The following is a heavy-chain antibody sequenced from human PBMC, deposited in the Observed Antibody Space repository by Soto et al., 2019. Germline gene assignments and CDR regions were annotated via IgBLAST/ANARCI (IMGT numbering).Heavy chain of an antibody. V-gene: IGHV4-39*01. CDR3: ASTKDETLYFDY. D-gene: IGHD2-15*01. J-gene: IGHJ4*02. CDR1: GDCISISSYY. Sequence: PSETLSLTCSVSGDCISISSYYWGWVRQPPGKGLEWIGSIHYSGSTHYNPSLQSRVTISGDASKKQFSLKLGSVTAADTAMYYCASTKDETLYFDYWGQGNLVTVSS. CDR2: IHYSGST.